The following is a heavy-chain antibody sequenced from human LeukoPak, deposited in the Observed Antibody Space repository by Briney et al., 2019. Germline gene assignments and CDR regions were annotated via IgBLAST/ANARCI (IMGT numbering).Heavy chain of an antibody. Sequence: PGGSLRLSCAASGFTFSSYAMSWVRQAPGKGLEWVSAISGSGGSTYYADSVKGRFTISRDNSKNTLYLQMNSLRAEDTAVYYCARDLAEGRVADELNVWGNGTTVIVSS. CDR1: GFTFSSYA. D-gene: IGHD6-19*01. V-gene: IGHV3-23*01. CDR3: ARDLAEGRVADELNV. J-gene: IGHJ6*04. CDR2: ISGSGGST.